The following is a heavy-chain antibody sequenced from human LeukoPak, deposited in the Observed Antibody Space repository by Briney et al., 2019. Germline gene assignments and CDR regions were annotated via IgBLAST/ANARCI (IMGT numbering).Heavy chain of an antibody. CDR1: GFAFSSYA. V-gene: IGHV3-23*01. D-gene: IGHD6-6*01. J-gene: IGHJ4*02. CDR2: ISGGGGGT. Sequence: PGGSLRLSCAASGFAFSSYAMSWVRQAPGTGLEWVSSISGGGGGTYYADSVKGRFTISRDNAKNTLYLQMNSLRAEDTAVYYCAKEDSSSSRYYFEYWGQGALVTVSS. CDR3: AKEDSSSSRYYFEY.